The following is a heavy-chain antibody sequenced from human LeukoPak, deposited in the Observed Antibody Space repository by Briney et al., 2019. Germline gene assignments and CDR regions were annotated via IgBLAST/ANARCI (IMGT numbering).Heavy chain of an antibody. CDR3: ARGGGAFDI. D-gene: IGHD3-16*01. V-gene: IGHV3-23*01. CDR1: GFTFSNAW. Sequence: GGSLRLSCAASGFTFSNAWMSWVRQAPGKGLEWVSGISGSGVTDSVKGRFTISRDNSKNTLYLQMNSLRAEDTAVYYCARGGGAFDIWGQGTMVTVSS. CDR2: ISGSGVT. J-gene: IGHJ3*02.